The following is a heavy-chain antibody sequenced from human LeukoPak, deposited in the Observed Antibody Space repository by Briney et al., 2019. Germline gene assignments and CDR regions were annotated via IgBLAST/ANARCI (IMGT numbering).Heavy chain of an antibody. D-gene: IGHD2-8*02. CDR1: GFTLSSYS. CDR2: ISSTSSYI. CDR3: ARDASLVLVVSYMDV. V-gene: IGHV3-21*01. J-gene: IGHJ6*03. Sequence: GGSLRLSCAASGFTLSSYSMNWVRQAPGKGLEWVSSISSTSSYIYYADSVKGRFTISRDNAKNSLYLQMNSLRAEDTAVYYCARDASLVLVVSYMDVWGKGTTVTISS.